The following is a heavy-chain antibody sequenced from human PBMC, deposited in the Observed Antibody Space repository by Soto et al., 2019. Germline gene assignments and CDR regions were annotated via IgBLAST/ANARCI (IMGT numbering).Heavy chain of an antibody. D-gene: IGHD5-18*01. CDR1: GFTFSSYA. CDR2: ISSNGGST. Sequence: EVQLVESGGGLVQPGGSLRLSCAASGFTFSSYAMHWVRQAPGKGLEYVSAISSNGGSTYYANSVKGRFTISRDNSKNTLYLQMGSLRAEDMAVYYCARDSYGSAADYWGQGTLVTVSS. CDR3: ARDSYGSAADY. V-gene: IGHV3-64*01. J-gene: IGHJ4*02.